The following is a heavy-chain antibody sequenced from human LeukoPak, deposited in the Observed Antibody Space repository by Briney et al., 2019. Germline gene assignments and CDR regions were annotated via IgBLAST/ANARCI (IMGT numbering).Heavy chain of an antibody. D-gene: IGHD2-15*01. V-gene: IGHV3-53*01. J-gene: IGHJ4*02. Sequence: GGSLRLSCAASGFTVSSTYMSWVRQAPGKGLEWVSVIYSGGNIYYIDSVKSRFTISRDTSKNTLYLQMNSLRAEDTAVYYCASRHCSGGGCYFAGPDPFDYWGQGTLVTVSS. CDR1: GFTVSSTY. CDR3: ASRHCSGGGCYFAGPDPFDY. CDR2: IYSGGNI.